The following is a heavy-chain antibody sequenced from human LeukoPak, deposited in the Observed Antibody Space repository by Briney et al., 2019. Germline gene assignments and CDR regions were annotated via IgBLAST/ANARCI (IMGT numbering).Heavy chain of an antibody. V-gene: IGHV3-30-3*01. CDR3: ARVTRTMIVVVTHDAFDI. D-gene: IGHD3-22*01. CDR1: GFTFSSYA. Sequence: GGSLRLSCAASGFTFSSYAMHWVRQAPGKGLEWVAVISYDGSNKYYADSVKGRFTISRDNSKNTLYLQMNSLRAEDTAVYYCARVTRTMIVVVTHDAFDIWGQGTMVTVSS. J-gene: IGHJ3*02. CDR2: ISYDGSNK.